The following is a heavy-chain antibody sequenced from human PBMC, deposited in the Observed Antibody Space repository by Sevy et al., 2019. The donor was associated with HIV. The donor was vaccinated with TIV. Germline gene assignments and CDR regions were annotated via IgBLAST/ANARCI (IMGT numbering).Heavy chain of an antibody. CDR1: GFSFSHYA. CDR3: ASVAVSYCTNDCYHRFDY. J-gene: IGHJ4*02. V-gene: IGHV3-30-3*01. D-gene: IGHD2-8*01. Sequence: GGSLRLSCAVSGFSFSHYAFHWVRQAPGKGLEWVSLISYDGTYKYYADSVKGRFTISRDNSKNTLYLQMNSLRGNDTAVYYCASVAVSYCTNDCYHRFDYWGPGALVTVS. CDR2: ISYDGTYK.